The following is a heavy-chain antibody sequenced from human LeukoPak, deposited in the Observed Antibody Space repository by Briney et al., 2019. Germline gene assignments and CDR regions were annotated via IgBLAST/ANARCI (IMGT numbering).Heavy chain of an antibody. CDR2: IKEEGSEK. J-gene: IGHJ4*02. CDR3: ARDSSAAPHAY. Sequence: GGSLRLSCTASGFTFSGYLMSWVRQAPGQGLEWVGNIKEEGSEKNYVDSVKGRFIISTDNAKNSLYLQMNSLRAEDTAVYYCARDSSAAPHAYWGQGTLVTVFS. CDR1: GFTFSGYL. V-gene: IGHV3-7*01. D-gene: IGHD2-15*01.